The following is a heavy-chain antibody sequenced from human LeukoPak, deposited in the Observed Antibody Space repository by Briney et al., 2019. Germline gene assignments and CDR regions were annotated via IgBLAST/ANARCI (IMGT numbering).Heavy chain of an antibody. CDR2: INPNSGGT. Sequence: GASVKVSCKASGYTFIGYYMHWVRQAPGQGLEWMGWINPNSGGTNYAQKFQGRVTMTRDTSISTAYMELSRLRSDDTAVYYCGRDTGYSSSWYKDYYYYMDVWGKGTTVTISS. D-gene: IGHD6-13*01. V-gene: IGHV1-2*02. J-gene: IGHJ6*03. CDR3: GRDTGYSSSWYKDYYYYMDV. CDR1: GYTFIGYY.